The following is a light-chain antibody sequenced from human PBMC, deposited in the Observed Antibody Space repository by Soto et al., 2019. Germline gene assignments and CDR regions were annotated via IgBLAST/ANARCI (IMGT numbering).Light chain of an antibody. CDR3: QQRHMWPIT. J-gene: IGKJ5*01. CDR1: QSISSN. CDR2: GAS. V-gene: IGKV3-11*01. Sequence: EIVLTQSPGILSLSPGERASLSCGASQSISSNLAWYQQKPGQAPRLLIYGASTRATGIPARFSGSGSGTEFTLTISSLEPEDSAVYYCQQRHMWPITFGQGTRLEIK.